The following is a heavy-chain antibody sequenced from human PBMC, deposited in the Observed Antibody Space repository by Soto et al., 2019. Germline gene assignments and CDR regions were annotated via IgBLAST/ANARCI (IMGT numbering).Heavy chain of an antibody. CDR3: ARDKGGYVLDY. J-gene: IGHJ4*02. Sequence: SETLSLTCTVSGGSISSYYWSWIRQPPGKGLEWIGYIYYSGSTNYNPSLKSRVTISVDTSKNQFSLKLSSVTAADTAVYYCARDKGGYVLDYWGQGTLVTVS. V-gene: IGHV4-59*01. CDR2: IYYSGST. D-gene: IGHD5-12*01. CDR1: GGSISSYY.